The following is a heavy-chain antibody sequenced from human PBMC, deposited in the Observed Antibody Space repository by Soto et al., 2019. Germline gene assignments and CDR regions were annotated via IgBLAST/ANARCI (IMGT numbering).Heavy chain of an antibody. J-gene: IGHJ6*03. CDR2: IYYSGST. Sequence: QVQLQESGPGLVKPSQTLSLTCSVSGGSISSGGYYWSWIRQHPGKGLEWIGYIYYSGSTYYNPSLKSRVTISVDTSKNQFSLKLSSVTAADTAVYYCAREEYKVTPWYYYMEVWSKGTTVTVSS. V-gene: IGHV4-31*03. CDR1: GGSISSGGYY. CDR3: AREEYKVTPWYYYMEV. D-gene: IGHD2-21*02.